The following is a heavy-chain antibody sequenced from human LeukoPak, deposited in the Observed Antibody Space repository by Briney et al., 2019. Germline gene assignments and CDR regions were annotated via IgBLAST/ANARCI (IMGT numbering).Heavy chain of an antibody. D-gene: IGHD6-19*01. CDR2: ISDSGVST. CDR3: AKGEQWLVLGDYYMDV. Sequence: GGSLRLSCAASGFTFGSYGMSWVRQAPGKGLEWVSSISDSGVSTYYADSVEGRFTISRDNSKNTLYLQMNSLRAEDTAVYYCAKGEQWLVLGDYYMDVWGKGTTVTISS. CDR1: GFTFGSYG. J-gene: IGHJ6*03. V-gene: IGHV3-23*01.